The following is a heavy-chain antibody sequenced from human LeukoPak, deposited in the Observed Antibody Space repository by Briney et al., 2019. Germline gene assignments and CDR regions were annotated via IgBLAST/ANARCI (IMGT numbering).Heavy chain of an antibody. J-gene: IGHJ2*01. CDR1: GYSISSGYY. CDR2: IYHSGST. V-gene: IGHV4-38-2*02. D-gene: IGHD6-6*01. Sequence: SETLSLTCTVSGYSISSGYYWGWIRQSPGKGLEWIGSIYHSGSTYYNPSLKSRVTISVDTSKNQFSLKLSSVTAADTAVYYCARVKVIAARQSWYFDLWGRGTLVTVSS. CDR3: ARVKVIAARQSWYFDL.